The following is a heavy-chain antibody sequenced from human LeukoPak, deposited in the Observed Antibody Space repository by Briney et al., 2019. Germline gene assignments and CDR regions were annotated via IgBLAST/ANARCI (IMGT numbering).Heavy chain of an antibody. D-gene: IGHD1-26*01. CDR2: IYYSGST. J-gene: IGHJ4*02. Sequence: SETLSLTCTVSGGSISSYYWSWIRQPPGKGLEWIGYIYYSGSTNYNPSLKSRVTIPVDTSKNQFSLKLSSVTAADTAVYYCARMYSGSYYFDYWGQGTLVIASS. CDR1: GGSISSYY. V-gene: IGHV4-59*01. CDR3: ARMYSGSYYFDY.